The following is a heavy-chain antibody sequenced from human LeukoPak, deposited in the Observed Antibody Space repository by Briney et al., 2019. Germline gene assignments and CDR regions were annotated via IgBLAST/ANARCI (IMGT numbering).Heavy chain of an antibody. J-gene: IGHJ3*02. D-gene: IGHD2-2*01. CDR3: AKDLVCSSTGCEGAFDI. CDR1: GFTFSSYA. Sequence: PGGSLRLSCAASGFTFSSYAMSWVRQAPGKGLEWVSAISGSGGSTYYADSVKGRFTISRDNSKNTLYLQMNSLRAEDTAVYYCAKDLVCSSTGCEGAFDIWGQGTMVTVSS. V-gene: IGHV3-23*01. CDR2: ISGSGGST.